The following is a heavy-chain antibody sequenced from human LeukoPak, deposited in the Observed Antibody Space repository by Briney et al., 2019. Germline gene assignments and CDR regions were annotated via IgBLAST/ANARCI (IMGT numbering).Heavy chain of an antibody. V-gene: IGHV3-30*01. D-gene: IGHD2-2*01. Sequence: GGSLRLSCAASGFTFSSYAMHWVRQAPGKGLEWVAVISYDGSNKYYADSVKGRFTISRDNSKNTLYLQMNSLRAEDTAVYYCARDRAYQLLLGGFDYWGQGTLVTVSS. J-gene: IGHJ4*02. CDR2: ISYDGSNK. CDR1: GFTFSSYA. CDR3: ARDRAYQLLLGGFDY.